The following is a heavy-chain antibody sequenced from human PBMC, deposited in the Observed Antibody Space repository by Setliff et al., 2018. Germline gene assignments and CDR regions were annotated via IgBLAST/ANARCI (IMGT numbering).Heavy chain of an antibody. CDR1: GFTFNKYW. D-gene: IGHD3-10*01. CDR3: ATARRGYQYGSGSLFDD. J-gene: IGHJ4*02. CDR2: VEWNGGGT. Sequence: GGSLRLSCAASGFTFNKYWMTWVRQAPGRALEWVSGVEWNGGGTGYADSVKGRFTISRDNAKNSLYLQMSSLRTDDTALYYCATARRGYQYGSGSLFDDWGQGTLVTVSS. V-gene: IGHV3-20*04.